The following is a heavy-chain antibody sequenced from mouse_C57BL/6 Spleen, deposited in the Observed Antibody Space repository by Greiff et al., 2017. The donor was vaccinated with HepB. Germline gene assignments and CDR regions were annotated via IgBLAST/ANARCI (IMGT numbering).Heavy chain of an antibody. CDR2: IDPNSGGT. D-gene: IGHD2-4*01. CDR1: GYTFTSYW. J-gene: IGHJ2*01. V-gene: IGHV1-72*01. CDR3: ARNNYDYDDDY. Sequence: VQLQQPGAELVKPGASVKLSCKASGYTFTSYWMHWVKQRPGRGLECIGRIDPNSGGTKYNEKFKSKATLTVDKPSSTSYMQLSSLTSEDSAVYYCARNNYDYDDDYWGQGTTLTVSS.